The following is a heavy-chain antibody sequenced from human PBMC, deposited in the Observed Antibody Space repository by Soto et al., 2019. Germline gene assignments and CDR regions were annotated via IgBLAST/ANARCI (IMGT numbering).Heavy chain of an antibody. Sequence: GGSLRLSCAASGFTFNNAWLNWVRQAPGKGLEWVGRIKSKIDGGTTDHAAPVKGRFTLSRDDTKNTVYLQMNSLKTEDTAVYFCTTEAGDSRSDYWGQGTLVTVSS. J-gene: IGHJ4*02. V-gene: IGHV3-15*07. CDR3: TTEAGDSRSDY. CDR2: IKSKIDGGTT. CDR1: GFTFNNAW. D-gene: IGHD3-22*01.